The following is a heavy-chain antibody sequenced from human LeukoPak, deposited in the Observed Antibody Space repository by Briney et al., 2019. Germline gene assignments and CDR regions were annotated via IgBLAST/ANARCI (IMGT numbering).Heavy chain of an antibody. D-gene: IGHD1-26*01. CDR2: INPDGGST. CDR3: VRPPSGKDKRHDVLDV. J-gene: IGHJ3*01. Sequence: DSVKVSCKASGYIFASYYMQWVRQAPGQGLEWMGIINPDGGSTSYARKFQGRVTMTRETSTSTVYMELSSLRSEDTAVYYCVRPPSGKDKRHDVLDVWGQGTVVTVSS. V-gene: IGHV1-46*01. CDR1: GYIFASYY.